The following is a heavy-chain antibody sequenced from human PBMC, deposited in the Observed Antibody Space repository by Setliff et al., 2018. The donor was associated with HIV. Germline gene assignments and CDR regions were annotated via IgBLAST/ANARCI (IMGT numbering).Heavy chain of an antibody. D-gene: IGHD3-9*01. J-gene: IGHJ3*02. CDR2: ISGSGITT. CDR3: AKGRLDWLSGVAFDI. V-gene: IGHV3-23*01. Sequence: GGSLRLSCAASEFTFSNYAMAWVRQAPGKGLEWVSGISGSGITTYYAESVKGRFTISRDNSDNTLYLQMNSLRAEDKALYYCAKGRLDWLSGVAFDIRGQGTMVTVSS. CDR1: EFTFSNYA.